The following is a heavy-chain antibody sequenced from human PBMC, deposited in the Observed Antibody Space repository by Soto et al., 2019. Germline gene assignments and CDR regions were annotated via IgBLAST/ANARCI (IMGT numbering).Heavy chain of an antibody. D-gene: IGHD5-12*01. CDR3: ARGNHRWLQLWYFDL. CDR2: IIPIFGTV. Sequence: QVQLVQSGAEVKKPGSSVKVSCKASGGTFSNYPISWVRQAPGQGLEWMGGIIPIFGTVNYAQKFQGRVTITAQESTSTGYMELSSLTSEDTAVYYCARGNHRWLQLWYFDLWGRGTLVTLSS. V-gene: IGHV1-69*12. CDR1: GGTFSNYP. J-gene: IGHJ2*01.